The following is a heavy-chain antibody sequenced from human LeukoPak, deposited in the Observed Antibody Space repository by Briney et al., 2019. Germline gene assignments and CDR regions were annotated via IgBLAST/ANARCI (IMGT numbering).Heavy chain of an antibody. CDR1: GFTFSSYW. D-gene: IGHD6-19*01. Sequence: GGSLRLSCADSGFTFSSYWMHWVRHAPGKGLVWVSRINSDGSSTTYADSVQGRFTISRDNAKNTLYLQMNSLRAEDTAVYYCLRAVAGTLVYWGQGILVTVSS. V-gene: IGHV3-74*01. CDR2: INSDGSST. CDR3: LRAVAGTLVY. J-gene: IGHJ4*02.